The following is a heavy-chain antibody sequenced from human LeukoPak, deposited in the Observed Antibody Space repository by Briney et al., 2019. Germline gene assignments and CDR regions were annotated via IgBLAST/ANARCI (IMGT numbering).Heavy chain of an antibody. J-gene: IGHJ4*02. CDR2: ISGSAYNT. D-gene: IGHD1-26*01. CDR1: GFTFSSYG. Sequence: GGSLRLSFAAPGFTFSSYGMSWVRQAPGKGLEWVSTISGSAYNTYYADSVKGRFTVSRDNSANTLYLQMNSLRADDTALYYCAKHSGTYFIYYVDSWGQGTLVTVSS. V-gene: IGHV3-23*01. CDR3: AKHSGTYFIYYVDS.